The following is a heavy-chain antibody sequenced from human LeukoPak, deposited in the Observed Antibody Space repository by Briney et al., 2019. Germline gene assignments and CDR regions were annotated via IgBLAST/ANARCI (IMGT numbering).Heavy chain of an antibody. D-gene: IGHD3-3*01. Sequence: ASVKVSCKASGYTFTGYYMHWVRQAPGQGLEWMGWINPNSGGTNYAQKFRGRVTMTRDTSISTAYMELSRLRSDDTAVYYCARDRITIFGVGDYYFDYWGQGTLVTVSS. CDR3: ARDRITIFGVGDYYFDY. CDR1: GYTFTGYY. J-gene: IGHJ4*02. V-gene: IGHV1-2*02. CDR2: INPNSGGT.